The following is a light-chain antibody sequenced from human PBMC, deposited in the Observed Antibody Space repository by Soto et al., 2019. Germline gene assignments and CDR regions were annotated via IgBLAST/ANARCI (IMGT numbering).Light chain of an antibody. J-gene: IGKJ1*01. CDR1: QSISSY. CDR2: AAS. CDR3: HQYYTWPRT. Sequence: DIQMTQSPSSLSASVGDRVTITCRASQSISSYLNWYQQKPGKAPKLLIYAASSLQSGVPSRFSGSGSGTEFTLTISSLQSEDIAVYYCHQYYTWPRTFGQGTKVEIK. V-gene: IGKV1-39*01.